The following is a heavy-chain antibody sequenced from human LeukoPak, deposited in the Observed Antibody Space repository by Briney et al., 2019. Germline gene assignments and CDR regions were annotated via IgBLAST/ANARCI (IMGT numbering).Heavy chain of an antibody. CDR3: ARSEVSKGYSSGWSNWFDP. V-gene: IGHV3-23*01. Sequence: GGSLRLSCAASGFTFSNYALSWVRQAPGKGLEWVSAIRESGGSTHYADSVKGRFTISRDNSKNTLYLHMNSLRADDTAVYYCARSEVSKGYSSGWSNWFDPWGQGTLVTVSS. J-gene: IGHJ5*02. CDR1: GFTFSNYA. D-gene: IGHD6-19*01. CDR2: IRESGGST.